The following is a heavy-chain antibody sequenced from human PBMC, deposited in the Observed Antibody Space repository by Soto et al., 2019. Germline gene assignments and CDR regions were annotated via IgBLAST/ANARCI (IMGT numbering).Heavy chain of an antibody. CDR3: ARHHDY. Sequence: QVQLQESGPGLVKPSETLSLTCTVSGGSISSYYWSWIRQPPGKGLEWIGYIYYSGSTNYHPSLKSRVTISVDTSKNQFSLKLSSVTAADTAVYYCARHHDYWGQGTLVTVSS. CDR1: GGSISSYY. J-gene: IGHJ4*02. CDR2: IYYSGST. V-gene: IGHV4-59*08.